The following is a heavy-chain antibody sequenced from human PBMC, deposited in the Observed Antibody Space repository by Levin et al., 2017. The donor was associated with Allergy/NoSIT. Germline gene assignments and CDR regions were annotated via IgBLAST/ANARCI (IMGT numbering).Heavy chain of an antibody. V-gene: IGHV3-49*04. CDR1: GFTFGDYA. Sequence: PGESLKISCTGSGFTFGDYAMSWVRQAPGKGLEWVGFIRNKAHGGTTEYAASVKGRLTISRDDSKSIAYLQMNSPKTEDTAVYFCARGGPPNYDYNWGSYRDGYFDYWGQGTLVTVSS. D-gene: IGHD3-16*02. CDR3: ARGGPPNYDYNWGSYRDGYFDY. J-gene: IGHJ4*02. CDR2: IRNKAHGGTT.